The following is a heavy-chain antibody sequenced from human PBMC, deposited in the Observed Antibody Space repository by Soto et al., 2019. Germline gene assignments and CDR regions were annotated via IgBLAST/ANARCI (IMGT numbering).Heavy chain of an antibody. J-gene: IGHJ6*02. V-gene: IGHV5-10-1*01. CDR1: GYSFTSYW. CDR3: ASTTVTTADYGMDV. CDR2: IDPSDSYT. D-gene: IGHD4-17*01. Sequence: GESLKISCKGSGYSFTSYWISWVRQMPGKGLEWMGRIDPSDSYTSYSPSFQGHVTISADKSISTAYRQWSSLKASDTAMYYCASTTVTTADYGMDVWGQGTTVTVSS.